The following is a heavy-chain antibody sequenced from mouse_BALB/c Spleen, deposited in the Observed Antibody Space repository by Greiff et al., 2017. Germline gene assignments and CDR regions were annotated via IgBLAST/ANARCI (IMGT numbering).Heavy chain of an antibody. D-gene: IGHD2-13*01. J-gene: IGHJ2*01. CDR2: INPSSGYT. CDR3: ARSDWHYFDY. CDR1: GYTFTSYT. V-gene: IGHV1-4*01. Sequence: QVHVKQSGAELARPGASVKMSCKASGYTFTSYTMHWVKQRPGQGLEWIGYINPSSGYTNYNQKFKDKATLTADKSSSTAYMQLSSLTSEDSAVYYCARSDWHYFDYWGQGTTLTVSS.